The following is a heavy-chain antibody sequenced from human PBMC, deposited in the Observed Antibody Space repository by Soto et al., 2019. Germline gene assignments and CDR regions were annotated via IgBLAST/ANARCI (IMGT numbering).Heavy chain of an antibody. CDR3: ARDPDNLKYCGGDCYGYYFDY. CDR2: IIPIFGTA. D-gene: IGHD2-21*02. J-gene: IGHJ4*02. V-gene: IGHV1-69*12. Sequence: QVQLVQSGAEVKKPGSSVKVSCKASGGTFSSYAISWVRQAPGQGLEWMGGIIPIFGTANYAQKFQGRVTITADESTSTAYMELRSLRSEDTAVYYCARDPDNLKYCGGDCYGYYFDYWGQGTLVTVSS. CDR1: GGTFSSYA.